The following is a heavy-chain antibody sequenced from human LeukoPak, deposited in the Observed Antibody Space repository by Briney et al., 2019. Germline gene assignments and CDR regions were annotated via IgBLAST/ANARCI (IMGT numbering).Heavy chain of an antibody. D-gene: IGHD6-19*01. Sequence: PGGSLRLSCAVSGFTFDDYAMHWVRQAPGEGLEWVSSISWNSGRIGYVDSVKGRFTISRDNAKNSLYLQMNSLRAEDTALYYCAKDRGTGWYYYYYMDVWGKGTTVTVSS. CDR2: ISWNSGRI. J-gene: IGHJ6*03. CDR3: AKDRGTGWYYYYYMDV. CDR1: GFTFDDYA. V-gene: IGHV3-9*01.